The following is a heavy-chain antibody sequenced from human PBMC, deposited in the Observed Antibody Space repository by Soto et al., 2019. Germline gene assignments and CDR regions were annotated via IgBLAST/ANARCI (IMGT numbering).Heavy chain of an antibody. J-gene: IGHJ6*02. CDR2: IDWDDDK. D-gene: IGHD3-22*01. CDR1: GFSLSTSGMC. Sequence: SGPTLVNPTQTLTLTCTFSGFSLSTSGMCVSWIRQPPGKALEWLALIDWDDDKYYSTSLKTRLTISKDTSKNRVVLTMTNMDPVDTATYYCARAHYYDSSGYRPHYYYYGMDVWGQGTTVTVSS. CDR3: ARAHYYDSSGYRPHYYYYGMDV. V-gene: IGHV2-70*01.